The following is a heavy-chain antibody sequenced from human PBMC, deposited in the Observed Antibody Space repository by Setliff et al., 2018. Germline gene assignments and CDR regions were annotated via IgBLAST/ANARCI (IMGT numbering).Heavy chain of an antibody. D-gene: IGHD3-10*01. CDR2: IYYTGTA. V-gene: IGHV4-39*01. CDR1: GDSISSTSYQ. CDR3: ARHEFVGGYYGSVTYRHFDY. Sequence: PSETLSLTCTVSGDSISSTSYQWGWVRQPPGKGLEWIGSIYYTGTAYSNPSLKSRVTISLDPSKNQFSLQVASLAATDTALYFWARHEFVGGYYGSVTYRHFDYWGQGILVTVSS. J-gene: IGHJ4*02.